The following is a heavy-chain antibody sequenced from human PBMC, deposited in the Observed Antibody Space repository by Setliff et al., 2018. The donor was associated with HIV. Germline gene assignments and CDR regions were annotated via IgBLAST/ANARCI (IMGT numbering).Heavy chain of an antibody. Sequence: LETLSLTCTVSGGSVSSGSYYWSWIRQPPGKGLEWIGYIYYSGSTKHNPSLKSRVTISLDTSKNQFSLKLTSVTAADTAVYYCARYSPRGYTLTGPYWGQGTLVTVSS. CDR2: IYYSGST. V-gene: IGHV4-61*01. CDR1: GGSVSSGSYY. D-gene: IGHD6-25*01. J-gene: IGHJ4*02. CDR3: ARYSPRGYTLTGPY.